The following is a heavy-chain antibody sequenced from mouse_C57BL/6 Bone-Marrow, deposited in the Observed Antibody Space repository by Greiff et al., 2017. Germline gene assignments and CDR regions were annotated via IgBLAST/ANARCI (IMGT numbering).Heavy chain of an antibody. V-gene: IGHV5-4*01. CDR2: ISDGGSYT. CDR3: AITTAQY. Sequence: EVQRVESGGGLVKPGGSLKLSCAASGFTFSSYAMSWVRQTPEKRLEWVATISDGGSYTYYPDNVKGRFTISRDNAKNNLYLQMSHLKSEDTAMYYCAITTAQYWGQGTTLTVSS. D-gene: IGHD1-2*01. CDR1: GFTFSSYA. J-gene: IGHJ2*01.